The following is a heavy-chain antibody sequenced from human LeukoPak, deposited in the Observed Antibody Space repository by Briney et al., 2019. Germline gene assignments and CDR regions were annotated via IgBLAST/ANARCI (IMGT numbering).Heavy chain of an antibody. Sequence: GGSLRLSCAASGFTFSSYAMSWVRQAPGKGLEWVSAISGSGGSTYYADSVKGRFTISRDDSKNTLYLQMNSLRAEDTAVYYCAKDYCSSTSCYYYYYYGMDVWGQGTTVTVSS. D-gene: IGHD2-2*01. V-gene: IGHV3-23*01. CDR1: GFTFSSYA. CDR3: AKDYCSSTSCYYYYYYGMDV. J-gene: IGHJ6*02. CDR2: ISGSGGST.